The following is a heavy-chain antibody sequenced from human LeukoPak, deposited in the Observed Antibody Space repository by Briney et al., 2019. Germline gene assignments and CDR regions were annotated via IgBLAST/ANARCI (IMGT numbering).Heavy chain of an antibody. J-gene: IGHJ6*03. Sequence: ASVKVSCKTSRYTFTGYYMHWVRQAPGQGLEWMGWINPNSGGTNYAQKFQGRVTMTRDTSINTTYMELSRLRSDDTAEYYCARSAEHCANGVCYTDYYMDVWGKGTTVTVSS. CDR3: ARSAEHCANGVCYTDYYMDV. CDR1: RYTFTGYY. CDR2: INPNSGGT. V-gene: IGHV1-2*02. D-gene: IGHD2-8*01.